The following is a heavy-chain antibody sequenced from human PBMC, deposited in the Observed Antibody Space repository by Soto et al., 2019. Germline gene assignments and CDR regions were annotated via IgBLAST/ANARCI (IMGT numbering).Heavy chain of an antibody. CDR3: ARPEAEIAVADYYYYYGMDV. D-gene: IGHD6-19*01. V-gene: IGHV1-69*13. J-gene: IGHJ6*02. Sequence: ASVKVSCKASGGTFSSYAISWVRQAPGQGLEWVGGIIPIFGTANYAQKFQGRVTITADESTSTAYMELSSLRSEDTAVYYCARPEAEIAVADYYYYYGMDVWGQGTTVTVSS. CDR2: IIPIFGTA. CDR1: GGTFSSYA.